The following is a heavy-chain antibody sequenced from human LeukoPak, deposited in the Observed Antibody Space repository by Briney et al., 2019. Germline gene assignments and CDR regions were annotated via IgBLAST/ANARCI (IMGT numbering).Heavy chain of an antibody. J-gene: IGHJ4*02. CDR1: GFTFSSYA. V-gene: IGHV3-49*04. CDR3: TRDESYYDSSGYYSNY. Sequence: GGSLRLSCAASGFTFSSYAMSWVRQAPGKGLEWVGFIRSKAYGGTTEYAASVKGRFTISRDDSKSIAYLQMNSLKTEDTAVYYCTRDESYYDSSGYYSNYWGQGTLVTVSS. CDR2: IRSKAYGGTT. D-gene: IGHD3-22*01.